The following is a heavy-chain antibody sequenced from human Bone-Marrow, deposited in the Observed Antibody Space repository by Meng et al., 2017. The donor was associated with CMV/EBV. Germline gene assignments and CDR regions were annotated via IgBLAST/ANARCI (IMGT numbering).Heavy chain of an antibody. CDR2: ISYDGSNK. V-gene: IGHV3-30*04. Sequence: GESLKISCTASGFTFSSYAMHWVRQAPGKGLEWVAVISYDGSNKYYADSVKGRFTISRDNSKNTLYLQMNSLRAEDTAVYYCTKGFARGTIFGVVIPGVDYYYGMDVWGQGTTVTV. J-gene: IGHJ6*02. D-gene: IGHD3-3*01. CDR1: GFTFSSYA. CDR3: TKGFARGTIFGVVIPGVDYYYGMDV.